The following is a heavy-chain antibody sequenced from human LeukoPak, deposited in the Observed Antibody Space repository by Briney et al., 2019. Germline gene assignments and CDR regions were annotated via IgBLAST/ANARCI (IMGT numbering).Heavy chain of an antibody. J-gene: IGHJ4*02. D-gene: IGHD4-17*01. V-gene: IGHV3-21*01. CDR2: ITSSGTYI. Sequence: GGSLRLSCATSGFTFNNYNMNWVRQAPGRALEWVSSITSSGTYIFYADSVKGRFTISRDNADNSLSLQMNSLRAEDTAVYYCARDSLNTATLDYWGQGILVTVSS. CDR3: ARDSLNTATLDY. CDR1: GFTFNNYN.